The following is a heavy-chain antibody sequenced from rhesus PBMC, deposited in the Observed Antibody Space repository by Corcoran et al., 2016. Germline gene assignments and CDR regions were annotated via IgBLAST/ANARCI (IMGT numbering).Heavy chain of an antibody. D-gene: IGHD4-23*01. J-gene: IGHJ4*01. CDR3: ARGDTVTTFVY. Sequence: QVQLQESGPGLVQPSETLSLTCAVSGVSISRRNWLTWIRPHPGKGLEWIGGIYSKSASTNYNPSLKSRVTISKDTSKNQFSLKLSSVTAADTAVYYCARGDTVTTFVYWGQGVLVTVSS. V-gene: IGHV4S18*01. CDR2: IYSKSAST. CDR1: GVSISRRNWL.